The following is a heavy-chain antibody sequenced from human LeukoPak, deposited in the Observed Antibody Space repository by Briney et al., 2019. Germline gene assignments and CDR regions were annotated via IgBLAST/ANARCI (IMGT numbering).Heavy chain of an antibody. D-gene: IGHD2-15*01. CDR1: GFTFSNFG. CDR3: AGRYCGGGNCYLNPLDY. V-gene: IGHV3-30*02. Sequence: GGSLIVSCAASGFTFSNFGMQWVRQAAGKGLEWVAFIHYDGGHKYYGGSVKGRFSISRDNSKNTLYLQMNSLRAEDSAVYYCAGRYCGGGNCYLNPLDYWGQGTLVTVSS. CDR2: IHYDGGHK. J-gene: IGHJ4*02.